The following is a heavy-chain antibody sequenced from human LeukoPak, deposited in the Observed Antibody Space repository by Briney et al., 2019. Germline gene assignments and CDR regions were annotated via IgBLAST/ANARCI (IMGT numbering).Heavy chain of an antibody. D-gene: IGHD3-3*01. CDR1: GGSISSGDYY. CDR2: IYYSGST. CDR3: ARAPRRITIFGVVHGAFDY. J-gene: IGHJ4*02. V-gene: IGHV4-30-4*01. Sequence: SETLSLTCTVSGGSISSGDYYWSRIRQPPGKGLEWIGYIYYSGSTYYNPSLKSRVTISVDTSKNQFSLKLSSVTAADTAVYYCARAPRRITIFGVVHGAFDYWGQGTLVTVSS.